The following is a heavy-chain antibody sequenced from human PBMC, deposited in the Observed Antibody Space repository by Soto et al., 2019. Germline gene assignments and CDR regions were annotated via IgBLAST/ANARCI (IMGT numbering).Heavy chain of an antibody. CDR2: ITHNSCGT. CDR3: ARGVTKLSSWYSTPHNWCDR. Sequence: GASVKVSCKASGYTFTGYYMHWVRQAPEKELEWMGWITHNSCGTNYAQKFQGRVTMTRDTSISTAYMELNRLRSDDTALYYCARGVTKLSSWYSTPHNWCDRWGQGSLVAVSS. V-gene: IGHV1-2*02. J-gene: IGHJ5*02. D-gene: IGHD6-13*01. CDR1: GYTFTGYY.